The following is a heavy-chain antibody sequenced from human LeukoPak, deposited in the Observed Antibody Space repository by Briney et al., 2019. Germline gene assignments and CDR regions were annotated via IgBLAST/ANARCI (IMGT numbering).Heavy chain of an antibody. CDR2: IIPIFGTA. CDR3: ARDGRDLHYYDSSGYYYNY. V-gene: IGHV1-69*13. Sequence: GASVKVSCKASGGTFSSYAISWVRQAPGQGLEWMGGIIPIFGTANYAQKFQGRVTITADESTSTAYMELSSLRSEDTAVYYCARDGRDLHYYDSSGYYYNYWGQGTLVTASS. D-gene: IGHD3-22*01. J-gene: IGHJ4*02. CDR1: GGTFSSYA.